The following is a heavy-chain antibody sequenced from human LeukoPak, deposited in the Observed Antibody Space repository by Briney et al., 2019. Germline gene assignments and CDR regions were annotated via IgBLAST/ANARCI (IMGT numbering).Heavy chain of an antibody. Sequence: GSLRLSCAASGFAFSSYEMNWVRQAPGKGLEWVSYISSSGGTIYYADSVKGRFTISRDNAKNSLYLQMNSLRAEDTAVYYCAREQGMSSGYFDYWGQGTLVTVSS. J-gene: IGHJ4*02. CDR3: AREQGMSSGYFDY. D-gene: IGHD3-22*01. CDR2: ISSSGGTI. CDR1: GFAFSSYE. V-gene: IGHV3-48*03.